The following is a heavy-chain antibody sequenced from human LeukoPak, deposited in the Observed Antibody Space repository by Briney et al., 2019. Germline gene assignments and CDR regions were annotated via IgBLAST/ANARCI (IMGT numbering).Heavy chain of an antibody. V-gene: IGHV4-30-2*01. Sequence: SQTLSLTCAVSVGSISSGGYSWSWIRQPPGKGLEWIVYIYHSGSTYYNPSLKSRVTISVDRSKNQFSLKLSSVTAADTAVYYCARVYSGYEWGWYFDLWGRGTLVTGSS. CDR1: VGSISSGGYS. D-gene: IGHD5-12*01. J-gene: IGHJ2*01. CDR3: ARVYSGYEWGWYFDL. CDR2: IYHSGST.